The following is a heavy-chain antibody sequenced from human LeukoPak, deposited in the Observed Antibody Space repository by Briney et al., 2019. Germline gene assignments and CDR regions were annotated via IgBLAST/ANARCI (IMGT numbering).Heavy chain of an antibody. CDR1: GFTFSSYA. J-gene: IGHJ4*02. D-gene: IGHD3-10*01. V-gene: IGHV3-23*01. Sequence: PGGSLRLSCAASGFTFSSYAMSWVRQAPGKGLEWVSAISGSGGSTYYADSVKGRFTISRDNSKNTLYLQMNSLRAEDTAVYYCTTSWPKVREGDQWGQGTLVTVSS. CDR2: ISGSGGST. CDR3: TTSWPKVREGDQ.